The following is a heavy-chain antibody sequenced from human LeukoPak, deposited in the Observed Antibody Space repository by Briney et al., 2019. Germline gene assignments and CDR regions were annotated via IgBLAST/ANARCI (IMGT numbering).Heavy chain of an antibody. V-gene: IGHV3-7*04. CDR3: ARVAATGRGADY. D-gene: IGHD6-13*01. CDR2: IKEDGSQK. J-gene: IGHJ4*02. Sequence: GGSLRLSCAASGFTFSSYWMRWVRQAPGKGLEWVASIKEDGSQKSYVDSVKGRFTISRDNGKKSLYLQMNSLRVEDTAVYYCARVAATGRGADYWGQGTLVTVSS. CDR1: GFTFSSYW.